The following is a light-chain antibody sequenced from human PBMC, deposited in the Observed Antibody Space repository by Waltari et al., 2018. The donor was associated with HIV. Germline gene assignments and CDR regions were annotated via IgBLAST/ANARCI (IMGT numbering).Light chain of an antibody. J-gene: IGLJ2*01. CDR3: MLFFRTSYL. V-gene: IGLV7-43*01. CDR2: SST. Sequence: QTVVTQEPSMTVSPGGTVTLTCNSATGQVGSGHFVNWFQQKPGQPPRPLIYSSTRKHPLTPERFSASLVGDRAALTLSNVWPEDQADYYCMLFFRTSYLFGGGTRVTVL. CDR1: TGQVGSGHF.